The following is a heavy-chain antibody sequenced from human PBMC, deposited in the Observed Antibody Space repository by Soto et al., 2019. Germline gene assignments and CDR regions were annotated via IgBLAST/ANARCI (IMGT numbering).Heavy chain of an antibody. CDR2: ISYDGSNK. V-gene: IGHV3-30-3*01. Sequence: QVQPVESGGGVVQPGRSLRLSCAASGFTFSSYAMHWVRQAPGKGLEWVAVISYDGSNKYYADSVKGRFTISRDNSKNTLYLQMNSLRAEDTAVYYCARVKSDSSGYYFDYWGQGTLVTVSS. CDR1: GFTFSSYA. CDR3: ARVKSDSSGYYFDY. D-gene: IGHD3-22*01. J-gene: IGHJ4*02.